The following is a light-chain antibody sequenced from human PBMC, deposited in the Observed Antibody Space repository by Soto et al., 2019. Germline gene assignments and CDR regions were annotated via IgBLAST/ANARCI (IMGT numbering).Light chain of an antibody. V-gene: IGKV1-33*01. Sequence: DIQMTQSPSSLSASVGDRVTITCQASQDISNFLNWYQQKPGTAPKLLIYDASNLETGVPSMFSGSASGTDFTFTISSLQPEDIATYYCQQYDNLPPFTFGPGTKVDIK. CDR2: DAS. J-gene: IGKJ3*01. CDR1: QDISNF. CDR3: QQYDNLPPFT.